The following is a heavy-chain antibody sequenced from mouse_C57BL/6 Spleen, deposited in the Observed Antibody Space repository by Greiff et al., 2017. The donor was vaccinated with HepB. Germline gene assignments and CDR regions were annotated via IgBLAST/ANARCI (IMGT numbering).Heavy chain of an antibody. CDR2: IDPSDSET. Sequence: QVQLQQPGAELVRPGSSVKLSCKASGYTFTSYWMHWVKQRPIQGLEWIGNIDPSDSETHYNQKFKDKATLTVDKSSSTAYMQLSSLTSEDSAVYYCASPYEYDKGWYFDVWGTGTTVTVSS. CDR1: GYTFTSYW. V-gene: IGHV1-52*01. J-gene: IGHJ1*03. D-gene: IGHD2-4*01. CDR3: ASPYEYDKGWYFDV.